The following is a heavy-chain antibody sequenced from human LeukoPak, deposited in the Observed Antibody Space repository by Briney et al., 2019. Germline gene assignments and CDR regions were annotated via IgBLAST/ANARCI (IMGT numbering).Heavy chain of an antibody. CDR1: GFTFSSYA. CDR2: ISGSGGST. J-gene: IGHJ4*02. D-gene: IGHD3-10*01. V-gene: IGHV3-23*01. Sequence: PGGSLRLSCAASGFTFSSYAMSWVRQAPGKGLEWVSAISGSGGSTYYADSVKGPFTISRDNAKNSLYLQMNSLRAEDTAVYYCARGRGSGSYDYWGQGTLVTVSS. CDR3: ARGRGSGSYDY.